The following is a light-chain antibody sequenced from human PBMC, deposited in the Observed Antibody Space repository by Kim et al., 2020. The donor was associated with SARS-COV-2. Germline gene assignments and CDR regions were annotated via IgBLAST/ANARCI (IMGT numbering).Light chain of an antibody. CDR2: RAS. Sequence: LSPGERAHLSCSARQRVTEIELAWTQQKPGQAPRFLIYRASSRATGIPDRFRGSGSGTDFTLTISRLEPEDFAVYYCQQYFTAPLTVGGGTKLEI. CDR1: QRVTEIE. V-gene: IGKV3-20*01. CDR3: QQYFTAPLT. J-gene: IGKJ4*01.